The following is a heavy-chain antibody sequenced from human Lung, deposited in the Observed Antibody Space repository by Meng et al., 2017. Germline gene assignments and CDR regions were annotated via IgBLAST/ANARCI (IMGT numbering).Heavy chain of an antibody. CDR1: GGSISSGGYY. Sequence: QVQLQESGPGLVKPSQTLSLTCTVSGGSISSGGYYWSWIRQHPGKGLEWIGYIYYSGSTYYNPSLKSRVTISVDTSKNQFSLRVTSVTAADRAVYYCVRRTYSSGWYFDYWGQGTLVTVSS. CDR3: VRRTYSSGWYFDY. CDR2: IYYSGST. V-gene: IGHV4-31*03. D-gene: IGHD6-19*01. J-gene: IGHJ4*02.